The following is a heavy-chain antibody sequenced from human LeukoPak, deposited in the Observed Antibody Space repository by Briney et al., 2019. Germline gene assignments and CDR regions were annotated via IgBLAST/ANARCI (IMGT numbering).Heavy chain of an antibody. D-gene: IGHD3-10*01. J-gene: IGHJ1*01. CDR2: IIPIFGTA. V-gene: IGHV1-69*05. CDR1: GGTFSSYA. Sequence: SVKVSCKASGGTFSSYAISWVRQAPGQGLEWMGGIIPIFGTANYAQKFQGRVTITTDESTSTAYMELSSLRSEDTAVYYCARGRRGQEYFQHWGQGTLVTVSS. CDR3: ARGRRGQEYFQH.